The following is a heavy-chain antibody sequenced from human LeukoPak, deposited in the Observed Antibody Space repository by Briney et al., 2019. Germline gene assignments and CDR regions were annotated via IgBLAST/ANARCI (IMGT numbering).Heavy chain of an antibody. J-gene: IGHJ4*02. CDR2: IYHSGST. D-gene: IGHD3-10*01. CDR3: AKSFYNYKSGTYFRPFDN. V-gene: IGHV4-38-2*02. Sequence: PSETLSLTCTVSGYSISSGYYWGWIRQPPGKGLEWIGSIYHSGSTYYNPSLKSRVTISVDTSKNQFSLKMRSVTAADTAVYYCAKSFYNYKSGTYFRPFDNWGQGSLVTVSS. CDR1: GYSISSGYY.